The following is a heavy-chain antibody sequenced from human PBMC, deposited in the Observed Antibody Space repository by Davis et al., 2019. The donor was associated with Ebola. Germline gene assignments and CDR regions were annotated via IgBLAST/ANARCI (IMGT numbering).Heavy chain of an antibody. CDR3: ARDYGDYYYGMDV. D-gene: IGHD4-17*01. J-gene: IGHJ6*02. CDR2: ISFNGNNL. V-gene: IGHV3-30*03. Sequence: GESLKISCVASGFTFSSDAMHWVRQAPGKGLQWVAFISFNGNNLYYSDSVKGRFTISRHNSKNTLYLQMNSLRAEDTAVYYCARDYGDYYYGMDVWGQGTTVTVSS. CDR1: GFTFSSDA.